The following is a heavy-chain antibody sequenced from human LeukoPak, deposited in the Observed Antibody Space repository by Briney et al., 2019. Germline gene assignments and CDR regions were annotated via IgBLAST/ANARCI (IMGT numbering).Heavy chain of an antibody. V-gene: IGHV4-59*01. D-gene: IGHD6-19*01. CDR1: GGSISSYY. CDR3: ARDDSSGWFDP. J-gene: IGHJ5*02. CDR2: IYYSGST. Sequence: SETLSLTCTVSGGSISSYYWSWIRQTPGKGLEWIGYIYYSGSTNYNPSLKSRVTISVDTSKNQFSLKLSSVTAADTAVYYCARDDSSGWFDPWGQGTLVTVSS.